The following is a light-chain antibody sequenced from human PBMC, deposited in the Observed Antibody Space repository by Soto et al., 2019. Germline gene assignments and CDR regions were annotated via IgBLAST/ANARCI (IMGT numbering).Light chain of an antibody. CDR2: EDN. CDR1: SGSIASNY. V-gene: IGLV6-57*04. J-gene: IGLJ2*01. CDR3: QSYDSSNHVV. Sequence: NFMLTQPHSVSESPGKTVTISCTRGSGSIASNYVQWYQQRPGSAPTTVIYEDNQRPSGVPDRFSGSIDSSSNSASLTISGLETEDEAGYYCQSYDSSNHVVFGGGTKLTVL.